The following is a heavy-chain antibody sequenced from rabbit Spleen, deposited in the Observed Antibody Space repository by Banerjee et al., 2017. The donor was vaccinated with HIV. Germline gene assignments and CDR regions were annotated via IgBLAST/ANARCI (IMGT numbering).Heavy chain of an antibody. Sequence: QEQLVESGGGLVQPEGSLTLTCTASGFSFSSSYYMCWVRQAPGKGLEWIACIDMFKSGSTYFANWAKGRFTISKTSSTTVTLQMTSLTAADTATYFCARDTGSSFSSYGMDLWGPGTLVTVS. CDR2: IDMFKSGST. J-gene: IGHJ6*01. CDR1: GFSFSSSYY. V-gene: IGHV1S45*01. CDR3: ARDTGSSFSSYGMDL. D-gene: IGHD8-1*01.